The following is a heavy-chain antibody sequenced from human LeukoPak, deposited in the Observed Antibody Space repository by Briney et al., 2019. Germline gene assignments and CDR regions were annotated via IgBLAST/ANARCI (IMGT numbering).Heavy chain of an antibody. CDR2: IIPIFGTA. CDR3: AREYYDILTGYPNWFDP. Sequence: SVKVSRKASGGTFSSYAISWVRQAPGQGLEWMGGIIPIFGTANYAQKFQGRVTITADKSTSTAYMELSSLRSEDTAVYYCAREYYDILTGYPNWFDPWGQGTLVTVSS. D-gene: IGHD3-9*01. V-gene: IGHV1-69*06. J-gene: IGHJ5*02. CDR1: GGTFSSYA.